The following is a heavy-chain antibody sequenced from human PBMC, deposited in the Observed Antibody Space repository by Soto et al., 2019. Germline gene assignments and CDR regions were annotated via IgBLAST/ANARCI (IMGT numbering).Heavy chain of an antibody. CDR1: GGSISSGGYY. Sequence: QVQLQESGPGLVKPSQTLSLTCTVSGGSISSGGYYWSWIRQHPGKGLEWIGYIYYSGSTYYNPSLKRRVTISVDTAKNQFSLKLSSVTAADTAVYYCARGSLWLQHSDDFDYWGQGTLVTVSS. J-gene: IGHJ4*02. CDR2: IYYSGST. CDR3: ARGSLWLQHSDDFDY. V-gene: IGHV4-31*03. D-gene: IGHD5-12*01.